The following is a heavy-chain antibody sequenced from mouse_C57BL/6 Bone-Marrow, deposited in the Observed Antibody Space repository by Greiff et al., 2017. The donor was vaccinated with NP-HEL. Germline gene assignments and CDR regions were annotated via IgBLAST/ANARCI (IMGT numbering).Heavy chain of an antibody. D-gene: IGHD2-3*01. Sequence: VQLQQSGPELVKPGASVKISCKASGYAFSSSWMNWVKQRPGKGLEWIGRIYPGDGDTNYNGKFKGKATLTADKSSSTAYMQLSSLTSEDSAVYFCASDGYSIYYYAMDYWGQGTSVTVSS. J-gene: IGHJ4*01. CDR1: GYAFSSSW. CDR3: ASDGYSIYYYAMDY. CDR2: IYPGDGDT. V-gene: IGHV1-82*01.